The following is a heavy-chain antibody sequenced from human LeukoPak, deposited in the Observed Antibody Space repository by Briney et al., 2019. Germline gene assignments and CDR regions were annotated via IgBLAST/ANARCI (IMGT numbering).Heavy chain of an antibody. D-gene: IGHD2-21*02. CDR3: ARGGGDYCFDY. J-gene: IGHJ4*02. Sequence: GGSLRLSCAASGFTFDDYAMAWVRQAPGKGLEWVSGISGSGGTTYYADSVRGRFTISRDNSKNTLYLQINSLGADDTAVYFCARGGGDYCFDYWGQGALVTVSS. V-gene: IGHV3-23*01. CDR2: ISGSGGTT. CDR1: GFTFDDYA.